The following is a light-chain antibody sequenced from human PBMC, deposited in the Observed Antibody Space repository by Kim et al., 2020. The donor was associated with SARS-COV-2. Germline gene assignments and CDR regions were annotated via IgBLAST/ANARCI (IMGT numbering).Light chain of an antibody. CDR3: CSYAGDYTLL. CDR1: GSDVGTYNY. J-gene: IGLJ2*01. CDR2: DVI. V-gene: IGLV2-11*01. Sequence: QSVLTQPRSVSGSPGQSVTISCTGSGSDVGTYNYVSWYQHHPGKAPKLIIHDVITRPSGVPDRFSGSKSGNTASLTISGLRPEDEADYYCCSYAGDYTLLFGGGTQLTVL.